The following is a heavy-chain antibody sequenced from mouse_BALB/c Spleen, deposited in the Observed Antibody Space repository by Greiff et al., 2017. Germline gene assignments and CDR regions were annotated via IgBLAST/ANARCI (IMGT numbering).Heavy chain of an antibody. J-gene: IGHJ3*01. Sequence: EVQLQQSGPGLVKPSQTVSLTCTVTGISITTGNYRWSWIRQFPGNKLEWIGYIYYSGTITYNPSLTSRTTITRDTSKNQFFLEMNSLTAEDTATYYCARYGNYAFAYWGQGTLVTVSA. CDR2: IYYSGTI. D-gene: IGHD2-10*02. CDR1: GISITTGNYR. CDR3: ARYGNYAFAY. V-gene: IGHV3-5*02.